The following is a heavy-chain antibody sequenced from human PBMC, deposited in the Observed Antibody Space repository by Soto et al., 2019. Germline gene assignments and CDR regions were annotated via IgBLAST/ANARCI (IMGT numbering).Heavy chain of an antibody. Sequence: GLSLRLSWAPSSFTLSGSAMALVRQTPGKCLEYFSSITTSGREVFHAASVKGLFTMSRDNSQNSLYPRMNSLRAEDKAVYYCVQEGYDSGWSWEVWGQGALVTVS. D-gene: IGHD6-19*01. CDR3: VQEGYDSGWSWEV. CDR1: SFTLSGSA. J-gene: IGHJ3*01. CDR2: ITTSGREV. V-gene: IGHV3-23*01.